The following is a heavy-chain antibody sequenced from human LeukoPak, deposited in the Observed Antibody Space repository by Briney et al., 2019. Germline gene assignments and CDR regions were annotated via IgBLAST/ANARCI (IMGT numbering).Heavy chain of an antibody. J-gene: IGHJ3*02. Sequence: GGSLRLSCAASGLTFSNYAMTWVRLAPGKGLKSVSSLSGSGGATSYAGSVKGRFTISRDNSNSTLYLRMNSLRAEDTAVYYCAKDRTPYSRSGGYYLGAFDIWGHGTLVTVSS. V-gene: IGHV3-23*01. CDR3: AKDRTPYSRSGGYYLGAFDI. D-gene: IGHD3-10*01. CDR1: GLTFSNYA. CDR2: LSGSGGAT.